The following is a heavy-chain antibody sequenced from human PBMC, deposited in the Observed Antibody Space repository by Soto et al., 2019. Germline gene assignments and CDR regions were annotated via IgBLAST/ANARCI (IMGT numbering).Heavy chain of an antibody. CDR3: ARDFWGSYSGWFDP. V-gene: IGHV3-48*01. CDR1: EFTFSIYT. D-gene: IGHD3-16*01. Sequence: GGSLRLSCAASEFTFSIYTMNWVRQAPGKGLEWVSSISGSSSTIYYADSVKGRFTISRDNAKNSLFLQMNSLRAEDTAVYYCARDFWGSYSGWFDPWGQGTLVTVSS. J-gene: IGHJ5*02. CDR2: ISGSSSTI.